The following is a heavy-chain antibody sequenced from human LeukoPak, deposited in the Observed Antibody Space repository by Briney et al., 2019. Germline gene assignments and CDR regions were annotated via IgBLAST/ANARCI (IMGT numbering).Heavy chain of an antibody. D-gene: IGHD3-22*01. CDR1: GFTFSSYS. CDR2: ISSSSSTI. Sequence: PGGSLRLSCAASGFTFSSYSVNWVRQAPGKGLEWVSYISSSSSTIYYGDSVKGRFTISRDNAKSSLYLQMNSLRAEDTAVYYCARDHHRRLYDSQARDTFDIWGQGTMVTVSS. CDR3: ARDHHRRLYDSQARDTFDI. J-gene: IGHJ3*02. V-gene: IGHV3-48*01.